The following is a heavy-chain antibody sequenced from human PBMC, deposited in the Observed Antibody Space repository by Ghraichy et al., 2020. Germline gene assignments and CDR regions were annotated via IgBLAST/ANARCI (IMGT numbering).Heavy chain of an antibody. CDR2: ISYDGSNK. Sequence: GGSLRLSCAASGFTFSSYAMHWVRQAPGKGLEWVAVISYDGSNKYYADSVKGRFTISRDNSKNTLYLQMNSLRAEDTAVYYCARERYGFGSGSGWTPDYWGQGTLVTVSS. J-gene: IGHJ4*02. D-gene: IGHD6-19*01. CDR1: GFTFSSYA. CDR3: ARERYGFGSGSGWTPDY. V-gene: IGHV3-30*04.